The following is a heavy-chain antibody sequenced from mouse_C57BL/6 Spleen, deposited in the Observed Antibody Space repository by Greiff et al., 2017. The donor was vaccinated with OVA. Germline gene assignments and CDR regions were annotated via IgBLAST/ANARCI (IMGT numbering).Heavy chain of an antibody. V-gene: IGHV1-26*01. Sequence: VQLQQSGPELVKPGASVKISCKASGYTFTDYYMNWVKQSHGKSLEWIGDINPNNGGTSYNQKFKGKATLTVDKSSSTAYMELRSLTSEDSAVYYWAPIKGLYGSSNYWYVDVWGTGTTVTVSS. D-gene: IGHD1-1*01. J-gene: IGHJ1*03. CDR3: APIKGLYGSSNYWYVDV. CDR2: INPNNGGT. CDR1: GYTFTDYY.